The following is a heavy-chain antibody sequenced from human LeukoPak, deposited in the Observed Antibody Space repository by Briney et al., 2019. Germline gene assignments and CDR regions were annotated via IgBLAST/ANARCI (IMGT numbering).Heavy chain of an antibody. D-gene: IGHD3-16*01. CDR3: ARLVLGDYSDY. J-gene: IGHJ4*02. CDR2: INHSGST. V-gene: IGHV4-34*01. Sequence: PSETLSLTCAVYGGSFSGYYWSWIRQPPGKGLEWIGEINHSGSTNNNPSLKSRVTISVDTSKNQFSLKLSSVTAADTAVYYCARLVLGDYSDYWGQGTLVTVSS. CDR1: GGSFSGYY.